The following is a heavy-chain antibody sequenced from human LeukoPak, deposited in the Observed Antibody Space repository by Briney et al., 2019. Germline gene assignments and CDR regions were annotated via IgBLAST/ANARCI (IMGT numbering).Heavy chain of an antibody. CDR1: GYTFSSYG. D-gene: IGHD6-13*01. V-gene: IGHV1-2*06. J-gene: IGHJ5*02. CDR2: INPNSGGT. Sequence: GASVKVSCKASGYTFSSYGISWVRQAPGQGLEWMGRINPNSGGTKYAQKFQGRVTMTRDTSISTAYMELNRLTSDDMAVYYCAKCGDFIAASYNWFDPWGPGTLVTVSS. CDR3: AKCGDFIAASYNWFDP.